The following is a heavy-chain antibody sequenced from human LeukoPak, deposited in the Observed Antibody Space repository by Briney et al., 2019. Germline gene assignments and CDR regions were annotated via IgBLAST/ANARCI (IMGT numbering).Heavy chain of an antibody. V-gene: IGHV3-66*01. CDR3: ARGGMVRRVMGAFDI. CDR2: IYSGGNT. J-gene: IGHJ3*02. CDR1: GFTFSSYW. Sequence: GGSLRLSCAASGFTFSSYWMSWVRQAPGKGLEWVSIIYSGGNTYYADSVRGRFTISRNNAKNSLYLQMNSLRAEDTAVFYCARGGMVRRVMGAFDIWGQGTLVTVSS. D-gene: IGHD3-10*01.